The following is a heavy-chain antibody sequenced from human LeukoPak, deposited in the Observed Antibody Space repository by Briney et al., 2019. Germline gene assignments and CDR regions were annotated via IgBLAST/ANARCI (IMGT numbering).Heavy chain of an antibody. Sequence: SETLSLTCTVSGGSISSSSYYWGWIRQPPGKGLKWIGSIYYSGSTYYNPSLKSRVTISVDTSKNQFSLKLSSVTAADTAVYYCARGAYSRMAYNWFDPWGQGTLVTVSS. CDR2: IYYSGST. V-gene: IGHV4-39*01. CDR3: ARGAYSRMAYNWFDP. J-gene: IGHJ5*02. CDR1: GGSISSSSYY. D-gene: IGHD6-13*01.